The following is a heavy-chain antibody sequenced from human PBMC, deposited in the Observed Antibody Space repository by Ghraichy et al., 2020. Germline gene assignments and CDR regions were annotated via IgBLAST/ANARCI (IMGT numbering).Heavy chain of an antibody. CDR2: ISGSGGST. CDR3: ANDLLSEWFIDY. Sequence: GESLNISCAASGFTFSSYAMSWVRQAPGKGLEWVSAISGSGGSTYYADSVKGRFTISRDNSKNTLYLQMNSLRAEVTAVYYCANDLLSEWFIDYWGQGTLVTVSS. V-gene: IGHV3-23*01. CDR1: GFTFSSYA. J-gene: IGHJ4*02. D-gene: IGHD3-3*01.